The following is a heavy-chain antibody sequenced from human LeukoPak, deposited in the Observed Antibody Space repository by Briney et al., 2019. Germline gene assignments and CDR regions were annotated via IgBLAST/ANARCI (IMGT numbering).Heavy chain of an antibody. D-gene: IGHD3-9*01. V-gene: IGHV3-33*01. Sequence: GGSLRLSCAASGFTFSSYAMHWVRQAPGKGLEWVAVIWYDGSNKHYADSVKGRFTISRDNSKNTLYLQMNNLRAEDTAVYYCARDRSFDLDYWGQGTLVTVSS. J-gene: IGHJ4*02. CDR3: ARDRSFDLDY. CDR1: GFTFSSYA. CDR2: IWYDGSNK.